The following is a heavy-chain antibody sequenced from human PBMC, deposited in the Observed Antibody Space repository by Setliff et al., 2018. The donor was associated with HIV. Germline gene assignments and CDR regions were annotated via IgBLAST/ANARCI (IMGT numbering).Heavy chain of an antibody. CDR2: ITGSGKTI. J-gene: IGHJ4*02. CDR3: ARDEPTGGIDY. D-gene: IGHD3-16*01. V-gene: IGHV3-48*03. CDR1: GFTLSDYE. Sequence: LRLSCAASGFTLSDYEMNWVRQAPGKGPEWVSYITGSGKTIYYADSVKGRFTISRDNAKNSLYLQMNSLRAEDTAVYYCARDEPTGGIDYWGQGTLVTVSS.